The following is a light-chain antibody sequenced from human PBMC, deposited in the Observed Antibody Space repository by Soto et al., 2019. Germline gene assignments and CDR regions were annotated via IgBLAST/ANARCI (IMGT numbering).Light chain of an antibody. V-gene: IGKV1-5*03. CDR3: QQYASSVT. CDR2: KAS. J-gene: IGKJ5*01. CDR1: QSISSW. Sequence: DIQMTQSPSTLSASVGDRVTITCRASQSISSWLAWYQQKPGKAPKLLIYKASSLESGVPSRFSGSGSGTEFALTISSLQPDDFAVYSCQQYASSVTFGQGTRLDIK.